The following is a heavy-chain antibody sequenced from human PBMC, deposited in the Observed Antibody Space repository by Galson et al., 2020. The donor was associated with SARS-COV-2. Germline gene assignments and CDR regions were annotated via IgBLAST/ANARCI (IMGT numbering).Heavy chain of an antibody. CDR1: GFTFSSYW. CDR3: ARGYGSGRDWFDP. J-gene: IGHJ5*02. D-gene: IGHD3-10*01. Sequence: QLGESLKISCAASGFTFSSYWMSWVRQAPGKGLEWVANIKQDGSEKYYVDSVKGRFTISRDNAKNSLYLQMNSLRAEDTAVYYCARGYGSGRDWFDPWGQGTLVTVSS. CDR2: IKQDGSEK. V-gene: IGHV3-7*01.